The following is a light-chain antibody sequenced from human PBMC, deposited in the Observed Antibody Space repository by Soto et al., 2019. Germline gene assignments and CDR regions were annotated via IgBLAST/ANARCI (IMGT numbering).Light chain of an antibody. CDR3: QQSDSTTWT. CDR2: DTS. Sequence: IKTSQSPASLSASIGDRVTMTCRASRSISRYLSWYQQKPGKAPNLLIFDTSTLQSGVPSRFSGSGSGTDFSLTISSLQPEDFATYYCQQSDSTTWTFCQGN. CDR1: RSISRY. V-gene: IGKV1-39*01. J-gene: IGKJ1*01.